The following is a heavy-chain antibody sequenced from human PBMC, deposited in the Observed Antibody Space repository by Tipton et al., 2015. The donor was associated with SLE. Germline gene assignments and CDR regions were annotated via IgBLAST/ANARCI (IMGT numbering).Heavy chain of an antibody. D-gene: IGHD3-3*01. CDR3: ARSAGLTNGEYFQH. CDR2: INHSGST. J-gene: IGHJ1*01. V-gene: IGHV4-34*01. Sequence: TLSLTCAVYGGSFSGYYWSWIRQPPGKGLEWIGEINHSGSTNYNPSLKSRVTISVDTSKNQFSLKLSSVTAADTAVYYCARSAGLTNGEYFQHWGQGTLVTVS. CDR1: GGSFSGYY.